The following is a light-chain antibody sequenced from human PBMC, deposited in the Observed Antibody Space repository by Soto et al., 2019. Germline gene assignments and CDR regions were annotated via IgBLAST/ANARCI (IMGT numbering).Light chain of an antibody. J-gene: IGLJ2*01. CDR1: SSDVGGFEY. CDR2: DVT. V-gene: IGLV2-14*01. Sequence: QSALSQPASVSGSPGQSITISCTGTSSDVGGFEYVSWYQHQPGKAPKLIIYDVTKRPSGVSNRFSGSKSGNTASLTVSGLQAEDEADYYCSSYAGSNNVVFGGGTKVTVL. CDR3: SSYAGSNNVV.